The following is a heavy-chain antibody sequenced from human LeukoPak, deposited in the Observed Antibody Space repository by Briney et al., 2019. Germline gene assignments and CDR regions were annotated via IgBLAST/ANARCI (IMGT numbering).Heavy chain of an antibody. CDR2: INPNSGGT. J-gene: IGHJ6*03. Sequence: ASVKVSCKASGYTFTGYYMHWVRQAPGQGLEWMGWINPNSGGTNYAQKFQGRVTMTRDTSISTAYMELSRLRSDDTAVYYCARGGIVAAGRVYYYYYMDVWGKGTTVTISS. CDR1: GYTFTGYY. D-gene: IGHD6-13*01. V-gene: IGHV1-2*02. CDR3: ARGGIVAAGRVYYYYYMDV.